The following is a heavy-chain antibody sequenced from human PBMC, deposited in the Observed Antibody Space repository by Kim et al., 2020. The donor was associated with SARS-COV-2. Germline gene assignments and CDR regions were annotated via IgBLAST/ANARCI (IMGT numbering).Heavy chain of an antibody. J-gene: IGHJ1*01. CDR2: IRSKAYGGTT. D-gene: IGHD3-10*01. V-gene: IGHV3-49*04. CDR1: GFTFGDYA. CDR3: TRVARMGFGELLFYFQH. Sequence: GGSLRLSCTASGFTFGDYAMSWVRQAPGKGLEWVGFIRSKAYGGTTEYAASVKGRFTISRDDSKSIAYLQMNSLKTEDTAVYYCTRVARMGFGELLFYFQHWGQGTLVTVSS.